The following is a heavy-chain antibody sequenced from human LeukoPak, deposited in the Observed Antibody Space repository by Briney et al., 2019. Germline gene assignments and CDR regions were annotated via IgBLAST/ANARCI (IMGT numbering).Heavy chain of an antibody. CDR2: ISSSSSYI. CDR1: GFTFSSYS. D-gene: IGHD4-17*01. J-gene: IGHJ4*02. V-gene: IGHV3-21*01. Sequence: GGSLRLSCAASGFTFSSYSMNWVRQAPGKGLEWVSSISSSSSYIYYADSVKGRFTISRDNAKNSLYLQMNSLRAEDTAVYYCARDDSTDYGFDYWGQGTPVTVSS. CDR3: ARDDSTDYGFDY.